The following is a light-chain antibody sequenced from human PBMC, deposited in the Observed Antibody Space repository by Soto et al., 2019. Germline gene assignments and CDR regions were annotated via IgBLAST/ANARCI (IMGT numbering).Light chain of an antibody. CDR3: QQFNSYPLT. CDR2: DVS. J-gene: IGKJ5*01. CDR1: QDIRGA. Sequence: AVQGSQSPSSLSAPVGDRVTMTCRASQDIRGALAWYQQKSGKPPNLLIYDVSTLEGGVPSRFSGSGSGTEFTLTISSLQPEDFGTYYCQQFNSYPLTFGHGTRLEXK. V-gene: IGKV1-13*02.